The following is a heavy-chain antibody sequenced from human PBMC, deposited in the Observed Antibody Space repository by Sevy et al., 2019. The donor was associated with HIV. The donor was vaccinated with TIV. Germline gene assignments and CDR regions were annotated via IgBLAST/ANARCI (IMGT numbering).Heavy chain of an antibody. Sequence: SETLSLTCSVSGGSIVSSSYYWNWIRQPPGKGLEWIGSIYYNGHTYYYPSLKSRLTISIDTSKYQFYLTISSVTAADTSIYYCARSAAGHEYYYGLDVWGQGATVTVSS. CDR1: GGSIVSSSYY. CDR3: ARSAAGHEYYYGLDV. D-gene: IGHD6-13*01. CDR2: IYYNGHT. V-gene: IGHV4-39*01. J-gene: IGHJ6*02.